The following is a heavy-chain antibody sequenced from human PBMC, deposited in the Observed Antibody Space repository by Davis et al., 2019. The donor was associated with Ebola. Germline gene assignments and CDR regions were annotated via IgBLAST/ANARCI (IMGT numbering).Heavy chain of an antibody. Sequence: GESLKISCAASGFTFSGSAMHWVRQASGKGLEWVGRIRSKANSYATAYAASVKGRFTISRDDSKNTAYLQMNSLKTEDTAVYYCARSPIGINYYYYGMDVWGQGTTVTVSS. J-gene: IGHJ6*02. CDR3: ARSPIGINYYYYGMDV. CDR1: GFTFSGSA. D-gene: IGHD1-14*01. CDR2: IRSKANSYAT. V-gene: IGHV3-73*01.